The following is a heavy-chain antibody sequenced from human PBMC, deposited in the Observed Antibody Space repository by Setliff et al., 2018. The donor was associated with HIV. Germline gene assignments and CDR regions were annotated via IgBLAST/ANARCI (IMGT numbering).Heavy chain of an antibody. J-gene: IGHJ4*02. Sequence: GGSLRLSCAASGFTFSDYYMGWVRQAPGKGLEWVSVIYGGDNTYYADSVKGRFTISRDTSKNTLFLQMNSLRAEDTAVYYCAREVFRTISTFFDYWGQGTLVTVSS. CDR1: GFTFSDYY. CDR2: IYGGDNT. V-gene: IGHV3-66*02. CDR3: AREVFRTISTFFDY. D-gene: IGHD1-26*01.